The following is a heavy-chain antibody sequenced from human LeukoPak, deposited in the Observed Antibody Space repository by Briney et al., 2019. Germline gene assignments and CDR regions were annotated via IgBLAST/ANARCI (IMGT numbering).Heavy chain of an antibody. D-gene: IGHD3-22*01. CDR2: IRYDGTYK. Sequence: GGSLRLSCVASGFTFSTYGMHWVRQAPGKGLEWVAFIRYDGTYKYYADSVTGRFTISRDNSKSTLYLQMSSLRAEDTAVYYCAKTSAYPYWGQGTLVTVSS. CDR1: GFTFSTYG. CDR3: AKTSAYPY. J-gene: IGHJ4*02. V-gene: IGHV3-30*02.